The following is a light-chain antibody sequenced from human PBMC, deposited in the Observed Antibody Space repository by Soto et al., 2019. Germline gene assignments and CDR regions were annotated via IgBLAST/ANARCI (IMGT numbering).Light chain of an antibody. CDR2: DVS. Sequence: QSALNQPAPVSGAPGQSITISFTGTSSVVGGYNYVSWYQQHPGKAPKLMIYDVSNRPSGVSNRFSGSKSGNTASLTISGLQAEDEADYYCSSYTSSSFYVFGTGTKVPVL. V-gene: IGLV2-14*01. CDR3: SSYTSSSFYV. CDR1: SSVVGGYNY. J-gene: IGLJ1*01.